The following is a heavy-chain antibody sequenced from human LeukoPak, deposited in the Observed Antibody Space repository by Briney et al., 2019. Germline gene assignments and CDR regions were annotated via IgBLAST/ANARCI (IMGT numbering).Heavy chain of an antibody. J-gene: IGHJ6*03. D-gene: IGHD2-2*01. CDR1: GGSFSGYH. Sequence: PSETLSLTCAVYGGSFSGYHWRWIRHPPGKGLEWIGEIIHSGSTNYNPSLKSRVTISVDTSKNQCSLKLSSVTAADTAIYYCEGSSFNPYYYYMDVWGKGTTVTVSS. CDR3: EGSSFNPYYYYMDV. CDR2: IIHSGST. V-gene: IGHV4-34*12.